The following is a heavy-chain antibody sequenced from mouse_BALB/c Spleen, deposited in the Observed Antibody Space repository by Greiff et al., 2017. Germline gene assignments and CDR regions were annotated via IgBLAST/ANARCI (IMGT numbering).Heavy chain of an antibody. CDR3: ASYDYDVFAY. CDR1: GFTFSSYA. Sequence: EVKLMESGGGLVKPGGSLKLSCAASGFTFSSYAMSWVRQTPEKRLEWVASISSGGSTYYPDSVKGRFTISRDNARNILYLQMSSLRSEDTAMYYCASYDYDVFAYWGQGTLVTVSA. V-gene: IGHV5-6-5*01. J-gene: IGHJ3*01. D-gene: IGHD2-4*01. CDR2: ISSGGST.